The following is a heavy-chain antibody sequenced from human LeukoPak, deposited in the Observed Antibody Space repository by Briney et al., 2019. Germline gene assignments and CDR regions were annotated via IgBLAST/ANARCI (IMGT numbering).Heavy chain of an antibody. D-gene: IGHD2-15*01. CDR3: ARDPSDYCSGGSCPGDP. V-gene: IGHV3-21*01. J-gene: IGHJ5*02. Sequence: GGSLRLSCAASGFTFSSYSMNWVRQAPGKGLEWVSSISSSSSYTYYADSVKGRFTISRDNAKNSLYLQMNSLRAEDTAVYYCARDPSDYCSGGSCPGDPWGQGTLVTVSS. CDR2: ISSSSSYT. CDR1: GFTFSSYS.